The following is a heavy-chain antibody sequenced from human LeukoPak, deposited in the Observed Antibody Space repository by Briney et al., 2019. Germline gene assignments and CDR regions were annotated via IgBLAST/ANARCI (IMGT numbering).Heavy chain of an antibody. CDR1: GFTFSSYA. CDR3: AKCPPRGSYLRWFDP. D-gene: IGHD3-16*02. Sequence: GGSLRLSCAASGFTFSSYAMSWVRQAPGKGLEWVSAISGSGGSTCYADSVKGRFTIYRDNSKNTLYLQMNSLRAKDTAVYYCAKCPPRGSYLRWFDPWGQGTLVTVSS. J-gene: IGHJ5*02. V-gene: IGHV3-23*01. CDR2: ISGSGGST.